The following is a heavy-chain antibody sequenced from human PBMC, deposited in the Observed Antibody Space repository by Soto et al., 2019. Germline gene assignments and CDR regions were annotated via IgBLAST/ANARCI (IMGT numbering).Heavy chain of an antibody. Sequence: PGGSLRLSCAASGFTFTWYSMNWVRQAPGKGLEWVSSISSTTNYIYYGDSMKGRFTISRDNAKNSLYLEMNSLRAEDTAVYYCARESEDLTSNFHYWGQGTLVTVS. CDR2: ISSTTNYI. V-gene: IGHV3-21*06. J-gene: IGHJ4*02. CDR3: ARESEDLTSNFHY. CDR1: GFTFTWYS.